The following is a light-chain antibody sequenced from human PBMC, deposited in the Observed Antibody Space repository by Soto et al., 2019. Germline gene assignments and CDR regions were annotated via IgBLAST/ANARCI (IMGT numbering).Light chain of an antibody. V-gene: IGKV3-15*01. CDR1: QSVSSN. CDR2: GAS. J-gene: IGKJ5*01. Sequence: EIVMTQSPATLSVSPGERATLSCRASQSVSSNLAWYQQKPGQAPRLLIYGASTRATGIPARFSGRGSGTKFTLTISSLQSEDFAVYYCQQYNNWPRITFGQGTRLEIK. CDR3: QQYNNWPRIT.